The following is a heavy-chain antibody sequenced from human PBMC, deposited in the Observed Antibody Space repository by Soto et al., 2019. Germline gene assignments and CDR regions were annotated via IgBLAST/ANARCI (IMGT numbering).Heavy chain of an antibody. CDR2: IKSKAAGGTA. D-gene: IGHD6-13*01. CDR3: SSGMAAGTY. CDR1: GLTFTDAW. Sequence: PGGSLRLSCAVTGLTFTDAWMNWMRQAPGKGPEWAGRIKSKAAGGTADYAAAVKDRFTMSRDDSKNMLYLQMNSLKSADTAVYYCSSGMAAGTYWGQGTLVTVSS. J-gene: IGHJ4*02. V-gene: IGHV3-15*07.